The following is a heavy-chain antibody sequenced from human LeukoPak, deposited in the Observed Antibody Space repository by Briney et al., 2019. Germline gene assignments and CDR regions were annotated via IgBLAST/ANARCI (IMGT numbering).Heavy chain of an antibody. J-gene: IGHJ3*02. D-gene: IGHD5-18*01. CDR3: AKAQILDAFDI. CDR2: IRSDGSNK. Sequence: EGSLRLSCAGSGFSFSSYGMRWVRQAPGKGLEWMAFIRSDGSNKYYADSVKGRFTISRDNSKNTLYLQMNSLRAEDTAVYYCAKAQILDAFDIWGQGTMVTVSS. CDR1: GFSFSSYG. V-gene: IGHV3-30*02.